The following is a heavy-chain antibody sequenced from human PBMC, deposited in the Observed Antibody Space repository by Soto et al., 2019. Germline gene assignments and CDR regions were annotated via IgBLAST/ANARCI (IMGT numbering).Heavy chain of an antibody. Sequence: ASVKVSCKASGYTFTTFGINWVRQATGQGLEWMGWMNPNSGNTGYAQKFQGRVTMTRNTSISTAYMELSSLRSEDTAVYYCARVREYSGYDYDYWGQGTLVTVSS. CDR1: GYTFTTFG. CDR2: MNPNSGNT. D-gene: IGHD5-12*01. V-gene: IGHV1-8*02. J-gene: IGHJ4*02. CDR3: ARVREYSGYDYDY.